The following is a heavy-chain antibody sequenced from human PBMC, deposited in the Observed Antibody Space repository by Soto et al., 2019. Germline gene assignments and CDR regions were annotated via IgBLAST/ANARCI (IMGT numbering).Heavy chain of an antibody. Sequence: QVQLVESGGGVVQPGRSLRLSCAASGFTFSSYAMHWVRQAPGKGLEWVAVISYDGSNKYYADSVKGRFTISRDNSKNTLYQQMTSLRAEDTAVYYCARAPTTVTTAYYFDYWGQGTLVTVSS. CDR3: ARAPTTVTTAYYFDY. D-gene: IGHD4-17*01. CDR2: ISYDGSNK. V-gene: IGHV3-30-3*01. CDR1: GFTFSSYA. J-gene: IGHJ4*02.